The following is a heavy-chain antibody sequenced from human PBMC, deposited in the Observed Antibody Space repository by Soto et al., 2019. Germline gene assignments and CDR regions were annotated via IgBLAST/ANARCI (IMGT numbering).Heavy chain of an antibody. J-gene: IGHJ6*02. V-gene: IGHV3-30-3*01. Sequence: QVQLVESGGGVVQPGRSLRLSCAASGFTFSSYAMHWVRQAPGKGLEWVAVISYDGSNKYYADSVKGRFTISRDNSKNTLYLQMNSLRAEDTAVYYCARDQATVTAYYGMDVWCRESTFTVSS. CDR2: ISYDGSNK. CDR1: GFTFSSYA. CDR3: ARDQATVTAYYGMDV. D-gene: IGHD4-4*01.